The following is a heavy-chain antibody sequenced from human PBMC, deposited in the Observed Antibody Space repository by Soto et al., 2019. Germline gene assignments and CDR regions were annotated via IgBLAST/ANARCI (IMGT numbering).Heavy chain of an antibody. CDR2: ISSNGGST. CDR3: AREGGPDILTRYPQDY. CDR1: GFTFSSYA. Sequence: PGGSLRLSCAASGFTFSSYAMHWVRQAPGKGLEYVSAISSNGGSTYYADSVKGRFTISRDNSKNTLYLQMGSLRAEDMAVYYCAREGGPDILTRYPQDYWGQGTLVTVSS. J-gene: IGHJ4*02. D-gene: IGHD3-9*01. V-gene: IGHV3-64*02.